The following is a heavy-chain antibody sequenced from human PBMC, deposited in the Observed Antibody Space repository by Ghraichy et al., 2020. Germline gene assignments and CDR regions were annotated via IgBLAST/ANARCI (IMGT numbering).Heavy chain of an antibody. J-gene: IGHJ6*02. CDR2: IRFSSNRI. Sequence: GGSLRLSCTASGFPFDTYAMDWVRQAPGKGLGWVSYIRFSSNRIYYADSVKGRFTISRDKAKNSLYLQMNSLRAEDTAVYFCARDSGIAGSVDVWCQGTAVTVSS. CDR1: GFPFDTYA. D-gene: IGHD2-15*01. CDR3: ARDSGIAGSVDV. V-gene: IGHV3-48*01.